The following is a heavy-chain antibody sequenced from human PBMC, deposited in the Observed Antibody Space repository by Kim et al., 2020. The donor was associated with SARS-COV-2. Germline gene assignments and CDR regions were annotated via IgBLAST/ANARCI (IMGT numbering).Heavy chain of an antibody. CDR3: TTDVKKGDTRQ. J-gene: IGHJ4*02. D-gene: IGHD3-22*01. CDR1: GFTFSNAW. Sequence: GGSLRLSCAASGFTFSNAWMNWVRQAPGKGLEWVGRIKTETEGGTSDYAAPVKGRFSIPRDDSKNTLYLQMNSLKSEDTAVYYCTTDVKKGDTRQWGQGT. V-gene: IGHV3-15*01. CDR2: IKTETEGGTS.